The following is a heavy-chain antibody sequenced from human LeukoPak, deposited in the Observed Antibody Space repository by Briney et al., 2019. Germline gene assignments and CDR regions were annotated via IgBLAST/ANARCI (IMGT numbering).Heavy chain of an antibody. J-gene: IGHJ6*02. CDR3: ARGRVAKIVVVHSFQYGMDV. CDR2: INDYTGNT. CDR1: GGSFTDYF. Sequence: PSETLSLTCDVFGGSFTDYFWTWIRQSPGKGLEWIGEINDYTGNTNYNPSLNSRVSISLEKFKNQFSLELRSVTAADTAVYYCARGRVAKIVVVHSFQYGMDVWGQGTTVTVSS. D-gene: IGHD3-22*01. V-gene: IGHV4-34*01.